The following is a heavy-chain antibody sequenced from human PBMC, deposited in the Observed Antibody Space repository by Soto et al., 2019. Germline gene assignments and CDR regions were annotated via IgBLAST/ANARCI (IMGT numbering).Heavy chain of an antibody. Sequence: GGSLRLSCAASGFTFSSYAMSWVRQAPGKGLEWVSAISGSGGSTYYADSVKGRFTISRDNSKNTLYLQMNSLRAEDTAVYYCASHGARSGVTIFGVGSAYGMDVWGQGTTVTVSS. D-gene: IGHD3-3*01. V-gene: IGHV3-23*01. CDR3: ASHGARSGVTIFGVGSAYGMDV. J-gene: IGHJ6*02. CDR1: GFTFSSYA. CDR2: ISGSGGST.